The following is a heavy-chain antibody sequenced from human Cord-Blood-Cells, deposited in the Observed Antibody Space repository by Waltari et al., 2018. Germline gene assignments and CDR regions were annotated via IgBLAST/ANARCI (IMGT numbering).Heavy chain of an antibody. CDR2: IWYDGSNK. J-gene: IGHJ2*01. Sequence: QVQLVESGGGVVQPGRYLILSCAASGFTFSSYGMHCVRQAPGKGLEWVAVIWYDGSNKYYADSVKGRFTISRDNSKNTLYLQMNSLRAEDTAVYYCARAPNFGYFDLWGRGTLVTVSS. V-gene: IGHV3-33*01. CDR3: ARAPNFGYFDL. CDR1: GFTFSSYG.